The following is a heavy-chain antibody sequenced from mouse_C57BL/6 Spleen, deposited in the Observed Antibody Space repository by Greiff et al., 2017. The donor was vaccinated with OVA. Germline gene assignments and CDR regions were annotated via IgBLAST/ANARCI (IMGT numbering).Heavy chain of an antibody. CDR3: ARDHGSSYD. Sequence: DVKLQESGPGLVKPSQSLSLTCSVTGYSITSGYYWNWIRQFPGNKLEWMGYISYDGSNNYNPSLKNRISITRDTSKNQFFLKLNSVTTEDTATYYCARDHGSSYDWGQGTLVTVSA. D-gene: IGHD1-1*01. CDR1: GYSITSGYY. V-gene: IGHV3-6*01. J-gene: IGHJ3*01. CDR2: ISYDGSN.